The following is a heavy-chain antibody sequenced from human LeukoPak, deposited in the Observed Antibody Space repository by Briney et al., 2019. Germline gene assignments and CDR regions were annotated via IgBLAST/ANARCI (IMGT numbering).Heavy chain of an antibody. CDR2: MNPNSGNT. J-gene: IGHJ6*02. D-gene: IGHD3-22*01. Sequence: ASVKVSCKASGYTFTSYDINWVRQATGQGLEWMGWMNPNSGNTGYAQKFQGRVTMTRNTSISTAYMELSSLRSEDTAVYYCARSEARVTMIVVVRGFYYGMDVWGQGTTVTVSS. CDR3: ARSEARVTMIVVVRGFYYGMDV. V-gene: IGHV1-8*02. CDR1: GYTFTSYD.